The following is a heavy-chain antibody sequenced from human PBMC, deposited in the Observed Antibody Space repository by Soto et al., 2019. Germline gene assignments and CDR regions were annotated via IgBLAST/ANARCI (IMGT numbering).Heavy chain of an antibody. J-gene: IGHJ3*02. Sequence: SETLSLTCTVSGGSISSYYWSWIRQPPGKGLEWIGYIYYSGSTNYNPSLKSRVTISVDTSKNQFSLKLSSVTAADTAVYYCARRYRSAFDIWGQGTMVTVSS. CDR2: IYYSGST. CDR3: ARRYRSAFDI. CDR1: GGSISSYY. D-gene: IGHD3-16*02. V-gene: IGHV4-59*01.